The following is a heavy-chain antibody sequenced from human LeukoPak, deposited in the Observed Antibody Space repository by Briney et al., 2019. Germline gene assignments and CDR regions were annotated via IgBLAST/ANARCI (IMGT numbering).Heavy chain of an antibody. Sequence: GGSLRLSCAASGFTFSDYYMSWISQAPGKGLEWVSYISSSSSYTNYADSVKGRFTISRDNAKNSLYLQMNSLRAEDTAVYYCARFAGSGSYVDYWGQGTLVTVSS. CDR2: ISSSSSYT. V-gene: IGHV3-11*03. D-gene: IGHD3-10*01. CDR3: ARFAGSGSYVDY. J-gene: IGHJ4*02. CDR1: GFTFSDYY.